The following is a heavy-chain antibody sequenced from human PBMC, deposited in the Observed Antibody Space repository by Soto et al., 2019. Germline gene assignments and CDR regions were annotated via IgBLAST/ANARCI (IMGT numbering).Heavy chain of an antibody. CDR2: ISGSGDTT. D-gene: IGHD2-15*01. Sequence: LRLSCAASGFTFSTCAMTWVRQAPGKGLEWVLCISGSGDTTYYADSVKGRFTISRDTSKNTVYLQMNSLRADDTAVYYCAKGHPGGSCYSGLDCWGQGTLVTVSS. CDR1: GFTFSTCA. J-gene: IGHJ4*02. V-gene: IGHV3-23*01. CDR3: AKGHPGGSCYSGLDC.